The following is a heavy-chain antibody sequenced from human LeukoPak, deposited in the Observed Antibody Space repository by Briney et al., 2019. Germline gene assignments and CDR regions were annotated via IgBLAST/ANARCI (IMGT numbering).Heavy chain of an antibody. CDR3: ARMGLGLYFDY. CDR2: IYYSGST. J-gene: IGHJ4*02. V-gene: IGHV4-59*11. Sequence: SETLSLTCTVSGGSISSHYWSWIRQPPGKGLEWIGYIYYSGSTSYNPSLKSRVTISVDTSKNQFSLKLSSVTAADTAVYYCARMGLGLYFDYWGQGTLVTVSS. CDR1: GGSISSHY. D-gene: IGHD3-10*01.